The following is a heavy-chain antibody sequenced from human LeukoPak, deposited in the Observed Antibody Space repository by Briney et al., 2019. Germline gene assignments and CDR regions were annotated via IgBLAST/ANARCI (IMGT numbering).Heavy chain of an antibody. CDR3: ARLRPTTVTNLYAFDI. CDR2: IYTSGST. V-gene: IGHV4-4*09. CDR1: GGSISSYY. D-gene: IGHD4-17*01. J-gene: IGHJ3*02. Sequence: SETLSLTCTVSGGSISSYYWSWIRQPPGKGLEWIGSIYTSGSTNYNPSLKSRVTISVDTSKNQFSLKLSSVTAADTAVYYCARLRPTTVTNLYAFDIWGQGTMVTVSS.